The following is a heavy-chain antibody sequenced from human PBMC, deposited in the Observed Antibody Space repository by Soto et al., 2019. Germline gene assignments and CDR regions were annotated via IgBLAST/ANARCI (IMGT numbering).Heavy chain of an antibody. D-gene: IGHD6-13*01. V-gene: IGHV3-23*01. Sequence: GSLRLSCAASGFTFSSYAMSWVRQAPGKGLEWVSAISGSGGSTYYADSVKGRFTISRDSSKNTLYLQMNSLRAEDTAVYYCAKVTAAGDYYYYYYGMDVWGQGTTVTVSS. CDR2: ISGSGGST. CDR3: AKVTAAGDYYYYYYGMDV. J-gene: IGHJ6*02. CDR1: GFTFSSYA.